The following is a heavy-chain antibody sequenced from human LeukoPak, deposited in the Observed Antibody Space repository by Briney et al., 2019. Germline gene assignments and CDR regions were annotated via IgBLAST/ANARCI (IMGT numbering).Heavy chain of an antibody. CDR3: ARGDYGDYNYYFDY. CDR1: GFTFSSYS. CDR2: ISSSSSTI. Sequence: PGGSLRLSCAASGFTFSSYSMNWVRQAPGKGLEWVSYISSSSSTIYYADSVKGRFTISRDNAKNSLYLQMNSLRAEDTAVYYCARGDYGDYNYYFDYWGQGTLVTVSS. V-gene: IGHV3-48*01. D-gene: IGHD4-17*01. J-gene: IGHJ4*02.